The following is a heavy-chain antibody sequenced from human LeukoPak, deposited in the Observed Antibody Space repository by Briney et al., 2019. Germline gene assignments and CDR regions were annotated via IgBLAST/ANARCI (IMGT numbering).Heavy chain of an antibody. Sequence: GASVKVSCKASGYTFISYGISWVRQAPGQGLEWMGWMNPNSGNTGYAQKFQGRVTMTRNTSISTAYMELSSLRSEDTAVYYCARSPYYYDSSGYYYSYYYYYYMDVWGKGTTVTISS. J-gene: IGHJ6*03. D-gene: IGHD3-22*01. V-gene: IGHV1-8*01. CDR1: GYTFISYG. CDR2: MNPNSGNT. CDR3: ARSPYYYDSSGYYYSYYYYYYMDV.